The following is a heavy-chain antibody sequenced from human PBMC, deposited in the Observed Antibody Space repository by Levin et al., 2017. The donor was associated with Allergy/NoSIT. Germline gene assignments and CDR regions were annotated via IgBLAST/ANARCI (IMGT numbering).Heavy chain of an antibody. Sequence: ASVKVSCKASGYTFTGYYMHWVRQAPGQGLEWMGWINPNSGGTNYAQKFQGRVTMTRDTSISTAYMELSRLRSDDTAVYYCARVPRYSSGWSNFDYWGQGTLVTVSS. CDR1: GYTFTGYY. CDR2: INPNSGGT. J-gene: IGHJ4*02. D-gene: IGHD6-19*01. V-gene: IGHV1-2*02. CDR3: ARVPRYSSGWSNFDY.